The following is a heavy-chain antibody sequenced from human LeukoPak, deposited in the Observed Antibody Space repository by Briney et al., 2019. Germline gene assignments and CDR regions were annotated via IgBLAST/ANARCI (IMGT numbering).Heavy chain of an antibody. V-gene: IGHV4-61*02. D-gene: IGHD2-2*02. Sequence: PSQTLSLTCTVSGGSISSGSYYWSWIRQPAGKGLEWIGRIYTSGSTNYNHSLKSRVTISVDTSKNQFSLKLSSVTAADTAVYYCARSYCSSTSCYTRGFDYWGQGTLVTVSS. J-gene: IGHJ4*02. CDR3: ARSYCSSTSCYTRGFDY. CDR1: GGSISSGSYY. CDR2: IYTSGST.